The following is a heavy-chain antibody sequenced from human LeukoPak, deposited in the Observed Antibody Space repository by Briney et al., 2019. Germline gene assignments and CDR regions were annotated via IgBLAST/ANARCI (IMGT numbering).Heavy chain of an antibody. CDR3: ARDSTYYYDSGSSGPHYFDN. V-gene: IGHV3-23*01. D-gene: IGHD3-10*01. CDR1: GFTFSSYA. J-gene: IGHJ4*02. Sequence: GGSLRLSCAASGFTFSSYAMSWVRQAPGKELEWVSAISGSGGSTYYADSVKGRFTISRDNSKNTLYLQLNSLRAEDTAVYYCARDSTYYYDSGSSGPHYFDNWGQGTLVTVSS. CDR2: ISGSGGST.